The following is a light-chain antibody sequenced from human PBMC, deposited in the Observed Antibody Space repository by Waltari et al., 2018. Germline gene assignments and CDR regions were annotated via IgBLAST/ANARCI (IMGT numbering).Light chain of an antibody. Sequence: SALPQPAPVSGSPGQSITTPSTETSSDVGGYNYVSWYQQHPGKVPKLLIFDVSNRPSGVSNRFSGSKSGNTASLTISGLQAEDESDYYCCSFTSRSTWVFGGGTKLTVL. CDR2: DVS. CDR1: SSDVGGYNY. V-gene: IGLV2-14*01. J-gene: IGLJ3*02. CDR3: CSFTSRSTWV.